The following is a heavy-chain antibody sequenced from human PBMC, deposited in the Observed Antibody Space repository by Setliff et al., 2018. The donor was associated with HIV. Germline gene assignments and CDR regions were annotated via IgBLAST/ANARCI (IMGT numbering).Heavy chain of an antibody. CDR1: VASMSSYY. CDR2: IYTTETT. Sequence: SETLSLTCTVSVASMSSYYWSWIRQPAGKGLEWIGRIYTTETTYYNPSLMGRVTMSVDTPKKQFSLRLSSVTAADTAVYYCAASSAAISVADLWGQGTLVTVSS. D-gene: IGHD6-19*01. V-gene: IGHV4-4*07. CDR3: AASSAAISVADL. J-gene: IGHJ5*02.